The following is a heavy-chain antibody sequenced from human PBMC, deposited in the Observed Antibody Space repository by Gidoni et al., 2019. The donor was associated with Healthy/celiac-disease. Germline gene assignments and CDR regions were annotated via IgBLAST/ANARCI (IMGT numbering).Heavy chain of an antibody. CDR3: AGGSGSLHY. CDR1: GCTVSSYS. CDR2: ISSSSSYI. Sequence: EVQMVESGGGRVKPVGSLRLSCAASGCTVSSYSMNWVRPAPGQGLAWVSAISSSSSYIYYAGSVKGRFTISRDNAKNSLYLQMTGLRAEDTAVDYCAGGSGSLHYWGEGTLVTVSS. J-gene: IGHJ4*02. V-gene: IGHV3-21*01. D-gene: IGHD3-10*01.